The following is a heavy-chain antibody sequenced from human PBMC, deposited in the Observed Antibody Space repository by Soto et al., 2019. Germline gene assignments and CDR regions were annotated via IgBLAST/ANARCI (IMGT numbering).Heavy chain of an antibody. Sequence: APVNVSGEASGYSVKISGVTLLRRTPGQGLELMGWISAYDGKTTYAEKFQGRVTMTTDASTSTAYMELRSLRSDDTAVYYCARDPHEYWTSYWFDPGCQGTLVTVSS. CDR3: ARDPHEYWTSYWFDP. CDR2: ISAYDGKT. V-gene: IGHV1-18*01. D-gene: IGHD2-8*02. J-gene: IGHJ5*02. CDR1: GYSVKISG.